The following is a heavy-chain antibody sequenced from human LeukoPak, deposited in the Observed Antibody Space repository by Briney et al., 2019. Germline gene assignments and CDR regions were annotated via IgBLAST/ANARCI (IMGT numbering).Heavy chain of an antibody. CDR3: ARGRNDFDY. Sequence: PSETLSLTCTVSGGSVSSGSYYWNWIRQHPGKGLEWTGYISYSGSTYYNPSLKSRVTISLGTSKNQFSLRLTSVTAADTAMYYCARGRNDFDYWGQGTLVTVSS. D-gene: IGHD1-1*01. CDR1: GGSVSSGSYY. V-gene: IGHV4-61*01. CDR2: ISYSGST. J-gene: IGHJ4*02.